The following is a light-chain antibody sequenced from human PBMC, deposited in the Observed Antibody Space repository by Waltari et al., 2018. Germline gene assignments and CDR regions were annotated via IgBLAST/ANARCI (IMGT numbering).Light chain of an antibody. CDR3: QTGGHGTGV. Sequence: QQPGKSPRYLMRVSIDGSHSKGDEIPDRFSGSSSGAERYLTIASLQADDEADYNCQTGGHGTGVFGGGTKLTVL. V-gene: IGLV4-69*01. J-gene: IGLJ3*02. CDR2: VSIDGSH.